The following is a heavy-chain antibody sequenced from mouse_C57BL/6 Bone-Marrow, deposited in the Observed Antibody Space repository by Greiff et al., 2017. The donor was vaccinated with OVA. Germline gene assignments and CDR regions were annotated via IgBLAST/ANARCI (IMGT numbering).Heavy chain of an antibody. CDR1: GFSFNTYA. Sequence: EVMLVESGGGLVQPKGSLKLSCAASGFSFNTYAMNWVRQAPGKGLEWVARIRSKSNNYATYYADSVTDSFTISRDDSESMLYLQMNNLKTEDTAMYYCVRHGSSGYVWFAYWGQGTLVTVSA. CDR2: IRSKSNNYAT. V-gene: IGHV10-1*01. D-gene: IGHD3-2*02. J-gene: IGHJ3*01. CDR3: VRHGSSGYVWFAY.